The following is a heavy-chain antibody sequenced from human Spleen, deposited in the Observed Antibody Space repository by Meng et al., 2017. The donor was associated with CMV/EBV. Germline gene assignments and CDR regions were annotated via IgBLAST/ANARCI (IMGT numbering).Heavy chain of an antibody. Sequence: GSVSSGDYCWSWLRQPPGKGLEWIGYIYYSGSTNYHPSQKSRVTISVDTSKNQFSLKLNYVTAADTAVYYCARDLTAGGRGDWFDPWGQGTLVTVSS. CDR1: GSVSSGDYC. CDR3: ARDLTAGGRGDWFDP. J-gene: IGHJ5*02. V-gene: IGHV4-61*08. CDR2: IYYSGST. D-gene: IGHD6-19*01.